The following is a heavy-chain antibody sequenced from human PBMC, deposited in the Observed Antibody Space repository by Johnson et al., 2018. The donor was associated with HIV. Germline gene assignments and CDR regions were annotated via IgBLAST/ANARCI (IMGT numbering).Heavy chain of an antibody. Sequence: VQLVESGGGLIQPGGSLRLSCAASGFTVSSNYMSWVRQAPGKGLEWVSAISGSGGSTYYADSVKGRFTISRDNSKNTLYLQMNSLIAEDTAVYYCASDDSSSVGAFDIWGQGTMVTVSS. D-gene: IGHD6-13*01. V-gene: IGHV3-53*01. CDR1: GFTVSSNY. CDR3: ASDDSSSVGAFDI. CDR2: SGSGGST. J-gene: IGHJ3*02.